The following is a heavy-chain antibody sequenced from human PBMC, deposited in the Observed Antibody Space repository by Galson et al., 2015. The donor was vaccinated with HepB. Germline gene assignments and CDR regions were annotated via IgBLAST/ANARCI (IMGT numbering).Heavy chain of an antibody. Sequence: CAISGDSVSNDRAAWDWIRQSPSRGPEWLGRTYYRSKWHNDYELSVKSRITISPDTSKNQFSLQLKSVTPEDTAVYYCARDCGGDCPANWFDPWGQGTLVTVSS. D-gene: IGHD2-21*01. V-gene: IGHV6-1*01. CDR2: TYYRSKWHN. CDR1: GDSVSNDRAA. J-gene: IGHJ5*02. CDR3: ARDCGGDCPANWFDP.